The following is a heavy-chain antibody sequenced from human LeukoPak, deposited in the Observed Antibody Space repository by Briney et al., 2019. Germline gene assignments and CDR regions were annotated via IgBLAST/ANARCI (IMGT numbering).Heavy chain of an antibody. J-gene: IGHJ4*02. CDR3: ARVNYGGNSFSDY. Sequence: PGRSLGLSCAASGFSFSSYAMHWVRQAPGKGLVWVSRINSDGTSTNYADSVKGRFTISRDNAKNTLYLQMNSLRAEDTAVYYCARVNYGGNSFSDYWGQGTLVTVSS. CDR1: GFSFSSYA. D-gene: IGHD4-23*01. CDR2: INSDGTST. V-gene: IGHV3-74*01.